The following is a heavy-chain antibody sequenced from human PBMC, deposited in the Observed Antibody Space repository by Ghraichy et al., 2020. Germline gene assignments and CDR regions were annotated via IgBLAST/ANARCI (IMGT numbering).Heavy chain of an antibody. CDR3: ASDTYYDILTGYYMDY. CDR1: GGSISSSSYY. Sequence: SETLSLTCTVSGGSISSSSYYWGWIRQPPGKGLEWIGSIYYSGSTYYNPSLKSRVTISVDTSKNQFSLKLSSVTAADTAVYYCASDTYYDILTGYYMDYWGQGTLVTVSS. J-gene: IGHJ4*02. CDR2: IYYSGST. D-gene: IGHD3-9*01. V-gene: IGHV4-39*01.